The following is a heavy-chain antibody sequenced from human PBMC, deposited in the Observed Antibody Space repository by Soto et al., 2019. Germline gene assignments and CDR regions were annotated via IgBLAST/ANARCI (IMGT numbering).Heavy chain of an antibody. CDR1: GFTCSRYG. CDR2: IWYDGSNK. J-gene: IGHJ6*03. CDR3: ARGDTVTRTEGGIRYYYYYMDV. Sequence: AGGSLRLSCAASGFTCSRYGMHWVRQAPGKGLEWVAVIWYDGSNKYYADSVKGRFTISRDNSKNTLYLQMNSLRAEDTAVYYCARGDTVTRTEGGIRYYYYYMDVWGKGTTVTVSS. V-gene: IGHV3-33*01. D-gene: IGHD4-17*01.